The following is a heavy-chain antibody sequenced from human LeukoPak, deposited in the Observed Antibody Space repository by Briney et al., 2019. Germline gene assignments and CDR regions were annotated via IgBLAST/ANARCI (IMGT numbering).Heavy chain of an antibody. J-gene: IGHJ4*02. CDR3: ARLWDSSSSRHFDY. Sequence: SGGSLRLSCAASGFTFSTYWMHWVRQAPGKGLVWVSHINSDESNTNYADPVKGRFTISRDNAKNTLYLQMNNLRAEDTAVYFCARLWDSSSSRHFDYWGQGTLVTVSS. CDR2: INSDESNT. V-gene: IGHV3-74*01. CDR1: GFTFSTYW. D-gene: IGHD6-6*01.